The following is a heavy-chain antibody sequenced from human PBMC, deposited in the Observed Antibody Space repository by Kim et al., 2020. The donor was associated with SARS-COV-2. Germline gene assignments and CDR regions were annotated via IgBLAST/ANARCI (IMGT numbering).Heavy chain of an antibody. Sequence: GTTYAQKFQGGVTMTRDTSISTVYLELTSLRSDDTAVYYCARSSLLDFDYWGQGTLVTVSS. CDR2: GT. J-gene: IGHJ4*02. CDR3: ARSSLLDFDY. D-gene: IGHD3-16*02. V-gene: IGHV1-2*02.